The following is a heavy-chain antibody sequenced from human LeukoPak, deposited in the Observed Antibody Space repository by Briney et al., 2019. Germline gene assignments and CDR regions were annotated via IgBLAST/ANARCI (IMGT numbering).Heavy chain of an antibody. CDR1: GFTFDDYA. Sequence: PGGSLRLSCAASGFTFDDYAVHWVRQAPGKGLEWVTYITSSSSTIYYADSVKGRFTISRDNAKNSLYLQMNSLRDEDTAVYYCARSYYGMDVWGQGTTVTVSS. J-gene: IGHJ6*02. CDR2: ITSSSSTI. CDR3: ARSYYGMDV. V-gene: IGHV3-48*02.